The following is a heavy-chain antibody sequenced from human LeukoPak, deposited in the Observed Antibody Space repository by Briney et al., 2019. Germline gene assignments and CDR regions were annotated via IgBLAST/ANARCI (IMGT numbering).Heavy chain of an antibody. J-gene: IGHJ4*02. CDR2: ISAHNGNT. Sequence: GASVKVSCKASGYTFTSYGISWVRQAPGQGLGWMGWISAHNGNTKNAQKIQGRVTMTTDTSTSTAYMELRSLGSDDTAVYYCARDAPGRNYGDYRELDYWGQGTLVTVSS. V-gene: IGHV1-18*01. CDR3: ARDAPGRNYGDYRELDY. CDR1: GYTFTSYG. D-gene: IGHD4-17*01.